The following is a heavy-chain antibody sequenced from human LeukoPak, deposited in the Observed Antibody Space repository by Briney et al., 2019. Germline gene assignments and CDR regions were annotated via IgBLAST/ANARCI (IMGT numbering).Heavy chain of an antibody. CDR1: GYSFTSYW. V-gene: IGHV5-51*01. J-gene: IGHJ6*02. CDR2: IYPGDSDT. CDR3: ARARGRYYYYYGMDV. Sequence: GESLKISCKGSGYSFTSYWIGWVRQMPGKGLEWMGTIYPGDSDTRYSPSFQGQVTISADKSISTAYLQWSSLKASDTAMYYCARARGRYYYYYGMDVWGQGTTVTVSS.